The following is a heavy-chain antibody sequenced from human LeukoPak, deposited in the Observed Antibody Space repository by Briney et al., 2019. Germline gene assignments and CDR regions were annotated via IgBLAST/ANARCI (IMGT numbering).Heavy chain of an antibody. D-gene: IGHD4-17*01. CDR3: ARDRVSDGDYVWIYYYYYGMDV. J-gene: IGHJ6*02. V-gene: IGHV3-74*01. CDR2: INSDGSST. Sequence: GGSLRLSCAASGFTFSSYWMHWARQAPGKGLVWVSRINSDGSSTSYADSVKGRFTISRDNAKNTLYLQMNSLRAEDTAVYYCARDRVSDGDYVWIYYYYYGMDVWGQGTTVTVSS. CDR1: GFTFSSYW.